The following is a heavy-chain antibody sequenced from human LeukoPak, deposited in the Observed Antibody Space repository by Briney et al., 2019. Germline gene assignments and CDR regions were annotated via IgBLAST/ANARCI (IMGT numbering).Heavy chain of an antibody. CDR1: AFTFSGYA. CDR3: LEAGSLCGGAPFHFFFDL. CDR2: IHSHGDIT. D-gene: IGHD4-23*01. Sequence: PGGSLRLSCSASAFTFSGYALHWVRQAPGKGLEYVSSIHSHGDITYYAASVRGRFTISRNNTTNTLYFQMTSLRAEETAVFYCLEAGSLCGGAPFHFFFDLWGRGTPVTVSS. V-gene: IGHV3-64D*06. J-gene: IGHJ2*01.